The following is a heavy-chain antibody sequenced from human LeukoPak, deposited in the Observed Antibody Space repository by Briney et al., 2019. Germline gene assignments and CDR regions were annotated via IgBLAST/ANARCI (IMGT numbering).Heavy chain of an antibody. D-gene: IGHD5-12*01. V-gene: IGHV1-18*04. CDR2: INPDNGDT. J-gene: IGHJ4*02. CDR3: ARGYSIIVPDY. CDR1: GYTFTGYY. Sequence: ASVKVSCKASGYTFTGYYMHWVRQAPGQGLEWMGWINPDNGDTKYAQKLQGRVTMTTDTSTSTAYMELRSLRSDDTAVYYRARGYSIIVPDYWGQGTLVTVPS.